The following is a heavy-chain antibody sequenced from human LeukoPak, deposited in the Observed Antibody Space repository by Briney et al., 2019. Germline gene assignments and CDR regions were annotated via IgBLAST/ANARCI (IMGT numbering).Heavy chain of an antibody. D-gene: IGHD3-9*01. CDR3: TTDFLVSAFDI. CDR1: GFTFSSYS. Sequence: PGGSLRLSCAASGFTFSSYSMNWVRQAPGKGLEWVGRIKSKTDGRTTDYAAPVKGRFTISRDDSKNTLYLQMNSLKTEDTAVYYCTTDFLVSAFDIWGQGTMVTVSS. J-gene: IGHJ3*02. V-gene: IGHV3-15*01. CDR2: IKSKTDGRTT.